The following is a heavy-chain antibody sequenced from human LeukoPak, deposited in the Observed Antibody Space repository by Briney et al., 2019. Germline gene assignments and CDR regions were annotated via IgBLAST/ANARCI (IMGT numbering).Heavy chain of an antibody. CDR2: IGTAGDT. V-gene: IGHV3-13*04. D-gene: IGHD6-19*01. J-gene: IGHJ4*02. CDR1: GFTFSSYD. Sequence: GGSLRLSCAASGFTFSSYDMHWVRQTTEKSLEWVSGIGTAGDTYYPGSVKGRFTISRENAKNSLYLQMNSLRAEDTAVYYCARAVAGDYHFDYWGQGTLVTVSS. CDR3: ARAVAGDYHFDY.